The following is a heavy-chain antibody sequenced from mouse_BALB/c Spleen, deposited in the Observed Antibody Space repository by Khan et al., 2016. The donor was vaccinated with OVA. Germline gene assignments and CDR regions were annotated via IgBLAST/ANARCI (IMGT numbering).Heavy chain of an antibody. D-gene: IGHD2-2*01. J-gene: IGHJ3*01. Sequence: EVQLQQSGPELMKPGASVKISCKASGYSLTSYYIHWVLQSHGKSLEWIGYNDPFSGGATYNQKFKGKATLTVDKSSSTAYKHLSSLTSEDSAVYYCTRHGYVAWFTYWVQGTLVTVSA. CDR1: GYSLTSYY. CDR3: TRHGYVAWFTY. CDR2: NDPFSGGA. V-gene: IGHV1S135*01.